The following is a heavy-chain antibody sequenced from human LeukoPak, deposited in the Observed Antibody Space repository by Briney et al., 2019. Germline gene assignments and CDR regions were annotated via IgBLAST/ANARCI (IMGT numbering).Heavy chain of an antibody. V-gene: IGHV1-69*06. J-gene: IGHJ4*02. D-gene: IGHD5-18*01. CDR2: IIPIFGTT. Sequence: GASVKVSCKASGGTFSSYAISWVRQAPGQGLEWMGGIIPIFGTTNYAQKFQGRVTITADKSTSTAYMELSSLRSEDTAVYYCARGGQGYLNIFDYWGQGTLVTVSS. CDR1: GGTFSSYA. CDR3: ARGGQGYLNIFDY.